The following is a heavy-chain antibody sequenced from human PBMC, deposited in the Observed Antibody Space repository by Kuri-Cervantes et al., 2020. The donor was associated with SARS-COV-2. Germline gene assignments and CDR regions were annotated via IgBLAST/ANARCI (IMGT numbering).Heavy chain of an antibody. CDR1: GFTFSSYS. D-gene: IGHD6-19*01. V-gene: IGHV3-48*01. Sequence: GESLKISCAASGFTFSSYSMNWVRQAPGKGLEWVSYISSSSSTIYYADSVKGRFTISRDNSKNTLYLQMNSLRAEDTAVYYCARAHNGRAVADFDYWGQGTLVTVSS. CDR3: ARAHNGRAVADFDY. J-gene: IGHJ4*02. CDR2: ISSSSSTI.